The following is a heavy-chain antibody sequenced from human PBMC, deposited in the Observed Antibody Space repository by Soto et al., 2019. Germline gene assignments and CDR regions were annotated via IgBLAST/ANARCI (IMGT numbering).Heavy chain of an antibody. CDR2: ISSSSSYI. V-gene: IGHV3-21*01. Sequence: EVQLVESGGGLVKPGGSLRLSCAASGFTFSSYSMNWVRQAPGKGLEWVSSISSSSSYIYYADSVKGRFTISRDNAKNSMYLQMNSLRAEDTAVYYCARDTMITFGGVIAPLDYYYGMDVWGQGTTVTVSS. CDR1: GFTFSSYS. D-gene: IGHD3-16*02. J-gene: IGHJ6*02. CDR3: ARDTMITFGGVIAPLDYYYGMDV.